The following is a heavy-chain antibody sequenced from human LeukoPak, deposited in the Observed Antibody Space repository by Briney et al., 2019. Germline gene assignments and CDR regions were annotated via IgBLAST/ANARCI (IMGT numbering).Heavy chain of an antibody. CDR3: AELGITMIGGV. V-gene: IGHV3-30*18. Sequence: PGGSLRLSCAASGFTFSSYSMNWVRQAPGKGLEWLAIISYDSNKRYYADSVKGRFTISRDNAKNSLYLQMNSLRAEDTAVYYCAELGITMIGGVWGKGTTVTISS. D-gene: IGHD3-10*02. CDR1: GFTFSSYS. J-gene: IGHJ6*04. CDR2: ISYDSNKR.